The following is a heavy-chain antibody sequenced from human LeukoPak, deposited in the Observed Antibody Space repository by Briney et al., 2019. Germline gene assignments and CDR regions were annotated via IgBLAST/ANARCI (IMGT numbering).Heavy chain of an antibody. D-gene: IGHD6-13*01. Sequence: PGEPLRLSCAASGFIFTSFAIHWVRQAPGKGLEWVAVISFDGTDKYYADSVKGRFTISRDNAKNTLYLQMNSLRAEDTALYYCAKTKAAGNYYYMDVWGKGTTVTVSS. CDR1: GFIFTSFA. V-gene: IGHV3-30*07. CDR2: ISFDGTDK. J-gene: IGHJ6*03. CDR3: AKTKAAGNYYYMDV.